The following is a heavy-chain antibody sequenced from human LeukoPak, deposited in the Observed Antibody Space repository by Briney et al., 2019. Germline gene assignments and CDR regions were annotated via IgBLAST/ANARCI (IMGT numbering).Heavy chain of an antibody. CDR1: GYTFTIYG. CDR2: ISAYNGNT. D-gene: IGHD3-3*01. Sequence: ASVTVSCKASGYTFTIYGISWVRQAPGQGLEWMGWISAYNGNTNYAQKLQGRVTMTTDTSTSTAYMELRSLRSDDTAVYYCARVLWSGYYPLYYYYYGMDVWGQGTTVTVSS. J-gene: IGHJ6*02. V-gene: IGHV1-18*01. CDR3: ARVLWSGYYPLYYYYYGMDV.